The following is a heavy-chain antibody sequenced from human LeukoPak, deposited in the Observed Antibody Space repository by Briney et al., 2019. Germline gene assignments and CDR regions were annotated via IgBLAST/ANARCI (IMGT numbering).Heavy chain of an antibody. CDR2: VYPSGRT. D-gene: IGHD6-13*01. Sequence: SETLSLTCTVSGGSISTYYWGWIRQPAGKGLEWIGRVYPSGRTSYNPSLENRVTMSVDTSKKQFSLKLRSVTAADTAVYYCASGGRISAANWFDPWGQGTLVTVSS. J-gene: IGHJ5*02. V-gene: IGHV4-4*07. CDR3: ASGGRISAANWFDP. CDR1: GGSISTYY.